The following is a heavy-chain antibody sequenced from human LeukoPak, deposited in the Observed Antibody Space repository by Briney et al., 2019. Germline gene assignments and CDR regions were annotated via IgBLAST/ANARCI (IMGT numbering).Heavy chain of an antibody. CDR2: INPNSGNT. V-gene: IGHV1-8*01. D-gene: IGHD2-15*01. CDR3: ARAVAANDY. Sequence: VKPSCKASGYTFTSSEINCGRQATGHRVEWMGWINPNSGNTGYAQKFQSRVTMTRDTSISTAYMELSRLRSEDTAVYYCARAVAANDYWGQGSLVTASS. CDR1: GYTFTSSE. J-gene: IGHJ4*02.